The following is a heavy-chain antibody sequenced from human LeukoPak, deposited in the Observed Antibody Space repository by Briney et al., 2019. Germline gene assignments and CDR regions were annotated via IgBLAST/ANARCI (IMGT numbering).Heavy chain of an antibody. J-gene: IGHJ5*02. CDR1: GYTFTTFA. CDR2: INAGNGNT. D-gene: IGHD1-1*01. Sequence: ASVKVSCKASGYTFTTFAIHWVRQVPGQSLEWMGWINAGNGNTKYSQNFQGRVTITRDTSAGTAYMELSSLTSEDTAVYYCARDSRTISNWFDTWGQGTPVTVSS. V-gene: IGHV1-3*01. CDR3: ARDSRTISNWFDT.